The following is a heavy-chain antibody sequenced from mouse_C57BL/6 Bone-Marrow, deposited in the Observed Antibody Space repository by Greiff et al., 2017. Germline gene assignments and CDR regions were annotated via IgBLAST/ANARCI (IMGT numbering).Heavy chain of an antibody. Sequence: EVQRVESGGGLVQPGGSLKLSCAASGFTFSDYYMYWVRQTPEKRLEWVAYISNGGGSTYYPDTVKARFTISRDNAKNTLYLQMSRLKSEDTAMYYCARPLGSSYWYFDVWGTGTTVTVSS. V-gene: IGHV5-12*01. CDR3: ARPLGSSYWYFDV. J-gene: IGHJ1*03. CDR2: ISNGGGST. D-gene: IGHD1-1*01. CDR1: GFTFSDYY.